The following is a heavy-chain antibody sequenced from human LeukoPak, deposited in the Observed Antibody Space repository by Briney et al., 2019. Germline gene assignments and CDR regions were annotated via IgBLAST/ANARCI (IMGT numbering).Heavy chain of an antibody. V-gene: IGHV3-20*04. J-gene: IGHJ4*02. Sequence: GGSLRLSCAASGSTFGDYGMSWVRQAPGKGLEWIAGINWNGDSTGSADSVKGRFTVSRDIAKNSLFLQMNSLRAEDTALYYCAREESGGYFDYWGQGTLVTVSS. D-gene: IGHD2-8*02. CDR2: INWNGDST. CDR1: GSTFGDYG. CDR3: AREESGGYFDY.